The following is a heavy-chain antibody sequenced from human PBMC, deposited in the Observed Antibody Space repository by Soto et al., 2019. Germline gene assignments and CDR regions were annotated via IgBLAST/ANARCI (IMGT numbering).Heavy chain of an antibody. CDR3: AYITGTTGDAFDI. J-gene: IGHJ3*02. CDR2: IYPGDSDT. CDR1: GYSFSSYW. Sequence: GESLKISCKGSGYSFSSYWIGWVRQMPGKGLEWMGIIYPGDSDTRYSPSFQGQVTISADKSISTAYLQWSSLKASDTAMYYCAYITGTTGDAFDIWGQGTMVTASS. V-gene: IGHV5-51*01. D-gene: IGHD1-7*01.